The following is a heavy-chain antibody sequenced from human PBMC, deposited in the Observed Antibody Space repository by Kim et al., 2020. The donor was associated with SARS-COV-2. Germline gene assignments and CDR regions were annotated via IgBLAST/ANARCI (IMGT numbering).Heavy chain of an antibody. D-gene: IGHD3-10*01. CDR1: GGTFSSYT. J-gene: IGHJ6*02. V-gene: IGHV1-69*04. CDR3: ARDDGPGGFGELLRGYYYYYGMDV. CDR2: IIPILGIA. Sequence: SVKVSCKASGGTFSSYTISWVRQAPGQGLEWMGRIIPILGIANYAQKFQGRVTITADKSTSTAYMELSSLRSEDTAGYYCARDDGPGGFGELLRGYYYYYGMDVWGQGTTVTVSS.